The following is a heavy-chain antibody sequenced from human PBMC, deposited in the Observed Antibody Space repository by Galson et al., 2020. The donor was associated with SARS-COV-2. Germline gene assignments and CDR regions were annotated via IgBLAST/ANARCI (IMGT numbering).Heavy chain of an antibody. CDR2: INPNSGGT. Sequence: ASVKVSCKASGYTFTGYYMHWVRQAPGQGLEWMGWINPNSGGTNYAQKFQGRVTMTRDTSISTAYMELSRLRSDDTAVYYCARELLWFGEPKALNWFDPWGQGTLFTVSS. CDR3: ARELLWFGEPKALNWFDP. D-gene: IGHD3-10*01. J-gene: IGHJ5*02. CDR1: GYTFTGYY. V-gene: IGHV1-2*02.